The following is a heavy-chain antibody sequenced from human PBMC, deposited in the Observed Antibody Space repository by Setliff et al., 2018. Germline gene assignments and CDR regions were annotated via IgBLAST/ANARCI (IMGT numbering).Heavy chain of an antibody. D-gene: IGHD1-26*01. V-gene: IGHV4-39*07. CDR3: ARGGDSGSYFLANHDAFDI. CDR1: GGSISSGGYY. J-gene: IGHJ3*02. Sequence: SETLSLTCTVSGGSISSGGYYWIGWIRQPPGKGLEWIGSIHYSGSTYYNPSLKSRVTISIDTSKNQFSLKLSSVTAADTAVYYCARGGDSGSYFLANHDAFDIWGQGTMVTVSS. CDR2: IHYSGST.